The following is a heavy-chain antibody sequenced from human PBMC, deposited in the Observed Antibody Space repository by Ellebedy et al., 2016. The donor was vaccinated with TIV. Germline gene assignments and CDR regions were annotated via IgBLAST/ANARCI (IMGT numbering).Heavy chain of an antibody. CDR1: GFTFSSYA. D-gene: IGHD3-22*01. V-gene: IGHV3-30*04. CDR2: ISYDGSNE. Sequence: GESLKISXAASGFTFSSYAMHWVRQAPGKGLEWVATISYDGSNEDYVDSVKGRFTISRDNSKNTLYLQMYTLRAEDTAVYYCARDRTYYDTRGYDWYFDLWGRGTLVTVSS. J-gene: IGHJ2*01. CDR3: ARDRTYYDTRGYDWYFDL.